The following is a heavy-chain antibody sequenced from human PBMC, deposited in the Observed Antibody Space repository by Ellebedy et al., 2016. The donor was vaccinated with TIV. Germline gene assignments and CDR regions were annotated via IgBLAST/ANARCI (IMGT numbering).Heavy chain of an antibody. Sequence: SETLSLXXTVSGGSITSNYWSWIRQPPGRGLEYIGYINYSGRTNFNPSLKSRVTLSVDLSKNQFSLRLTPVTAADTAVYYCAREDSNYSDRYYYYGLDVWGQGTTVTVSS. V-gene: IGHV4-59*01. D-gene: IGHD4-11*01. CDR1: GGSITSNY. J-gene: IGHJ6*02. CDR3: AREDSNYSDRYYYYGLDV. CDR2: INYSGRT.